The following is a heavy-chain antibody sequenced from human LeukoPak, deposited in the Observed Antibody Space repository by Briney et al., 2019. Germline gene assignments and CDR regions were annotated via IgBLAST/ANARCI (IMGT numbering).Heavy chain of an antibody. J-gene: IGHJ3*02. CDR1: GFTFSSYT. Sequence: GGSLRLSCAASGFTFSSYTMNWVRQAPGKGLEWVSSISRRSTYIYYADSVKGRFTISRDNAKNSLYLQMNSLRAEDTAVYYCAKEPRYGSGSYRAFDIWGQGTMVTVSS. V-gene: IGHV3-21*01. CDR2: ISRRSTYI. CDR3: AKEPRYGSGSYRAFDI. D-gene: IGHD3-10*01.